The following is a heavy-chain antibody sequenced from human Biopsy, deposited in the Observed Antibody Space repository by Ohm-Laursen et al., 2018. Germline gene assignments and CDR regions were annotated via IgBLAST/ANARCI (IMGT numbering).Heavy chain of an antibody. V-gene: IGHV4-4*07. D-gene: IGHD4-17*01. J-gene: IGHJ4*02. Sequence: GTLSLTCPVSGGSINSHHWSWIRQPAGKGLEWIGRVYISGGTTYNPSLKSRVTMSLDTSKNQFSLRLRSVTAADTAVYYCARDSPSYADYPFDYWGQGTLVTVSS. CDR3: ARDSPSYADYPFDY. CDR2: VYISGGT. CDR1: GGSINSHH.